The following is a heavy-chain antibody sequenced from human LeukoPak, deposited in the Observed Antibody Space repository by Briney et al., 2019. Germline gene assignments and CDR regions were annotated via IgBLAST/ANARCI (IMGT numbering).Heavy chain of an antibody. CDR3: ARMIGPYYFDY. V-gene: IGHV4-30-4*01. J-gene: IGHJ4*02. CDR2: IYYSGST. Sequence: PSQTLSLTCTVSGGSLSSSDHYWSWIRQPPGKGLEWIAYIYYSGSTYYNPSLKSRVSISVDTSKNQFSLKLSSVTAADTAVYYCARMIGPYYFDYWGQGTLVTVSS. D-gene: IGHD3-22*01. CDR1: GGSLSSSDHY.